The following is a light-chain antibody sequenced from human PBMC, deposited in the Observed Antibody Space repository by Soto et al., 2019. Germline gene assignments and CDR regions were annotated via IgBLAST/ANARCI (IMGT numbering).Light chain of an antibody. CDR3: QHYDKSFT. Sequence: EIVLTQSPVNLSVSPGERATLACRASQSVSTNYLAWYQQKPGQAPRLLIYGASNRATGIPDRFSGSGSGTDFTLTINRLEPEDFALYYCQHYDKSFTFGPGTKVDIK. CDR1: QSVSTNY. V-gene: IGKV3-20*01. J-gene: IGKJ3*01. CDR2: GAS.